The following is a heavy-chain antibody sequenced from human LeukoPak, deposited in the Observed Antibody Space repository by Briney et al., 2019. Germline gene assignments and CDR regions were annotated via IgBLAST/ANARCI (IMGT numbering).Heavy chain of an antibody. Sequence: SETLSLTCTVSGYSISSGYYWGWIRQPPGKGLEWIGSIYHSGSAYYNPSLKSRVTISVDTSKNQFSLKLSSVTAADTAVYYCARGTRFGELLFRYWGQGTLVTVSS. CDR2: IYHSGSA. V-gene: IGHV4-38-2*02. D-gene: IGHD3-10*01. CDR1: GYSISSGYY. CDR3: ARGTRFGELLFRY. J-gene: IGHJ4*02.